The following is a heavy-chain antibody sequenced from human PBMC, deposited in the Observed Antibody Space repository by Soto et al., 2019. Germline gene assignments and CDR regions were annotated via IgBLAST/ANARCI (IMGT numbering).Heavy chain of an antibody. V-gene: IGHV1-69*01. CDR3: ARGHGGYSTFGPDY. D-gene: IGHD3-16*01. CDR2: IIPIFGTA. Sequence: QVQLVQSGAEVKKPGSSVKVSCKASGGTFSSYAISWVRQAPGQGLEWMGGIIPIFGTANYAQKLQGRVTITADESTSPAYMELSSLRSEDTAVYYCARGHGGYSTFGPDYWGQGTLVTVSS. J-gene: IGHJ4*02. CDR1: GGTFSSYA.